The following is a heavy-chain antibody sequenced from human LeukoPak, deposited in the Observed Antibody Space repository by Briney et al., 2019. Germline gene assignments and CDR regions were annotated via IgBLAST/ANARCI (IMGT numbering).Heavy chain of an antibody. V-gene: IGHV4-34*01. D-gene: IGHD6-19*01. CDR1: GGSFSGYY. CDR2: INHSGST. J-gene: IGHJ6*03. Sequence: PSETLSLTCAVYGGSFSGYYWSWIRQPPGKGLEWIGEINHSGSTNYNPSLKSRVTISVDTSKNQFSLKLSSVTAADTAVYYCARDGVLLAVAGKAGGYYYYYMDVWGKGTTVTVSS. CDR3: ARDGVLLAVAGKAGGYYYYYMDV.